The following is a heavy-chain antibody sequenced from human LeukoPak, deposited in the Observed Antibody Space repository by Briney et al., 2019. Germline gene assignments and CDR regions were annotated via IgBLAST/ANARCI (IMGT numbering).Heavy chain of an antibody. D-gene: IGHD3-3*01. CDR1: GFTINNFG. CDR3: VRGADMNYNFENSFYFDS. Sequence: PGGSLRLSCAVSGFTINNFGMHWVRQAPGKGLEWVAVIWYDGSQRHYMDSVKGRFAISRENSMNTLSLQMNGLRVEDTAVYYCVRGADMNYNFENSFYFDSWGQGALVIVSS. V-gene: IGHV3-33*01. CDR2: IWYDGSQR. J-gene: IGHJ4*02.